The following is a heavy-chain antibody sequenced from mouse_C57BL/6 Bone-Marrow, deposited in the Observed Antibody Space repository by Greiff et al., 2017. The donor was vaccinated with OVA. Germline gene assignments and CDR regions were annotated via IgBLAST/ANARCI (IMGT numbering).Heavy chain of an antibody. Sequence: EVKLMESGGGLVQSGRSLRLSCATSGFTFSDFYMEWVRQAPGKGLEWIAASRNKANDYTTEYSASVKGRFIVSRDTSQSILYLQMNALRAEDTAIYYCARDGDGYYYYAMEYWGQGTSVTVSS. CDR1: GFTFSDFY. D-gene: IGHD2-3*01. J-gene: IGHJ4*01. V-gene: IGHV7-1*01. CDR2: SRNKANDYTT. CDR3: ARDGDGYYYYAMEY.